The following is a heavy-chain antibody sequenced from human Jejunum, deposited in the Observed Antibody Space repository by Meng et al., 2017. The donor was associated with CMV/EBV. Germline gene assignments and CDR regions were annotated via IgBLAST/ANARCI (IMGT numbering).Heavy chain of an antibody. Sequence: LKISCAASGFTFIGYWMHWVRHAPGEGLVWVSRISSNRSSTSYADSVKGRFTISRDNAKNTLYLQMNSLRAEDTAVYYCASNRGYWGQGTLVTVSS. J-gene: IGHJ4*02. CDR2: ISSNRSST. CDR1: GFTFIGYW. V-gene: IGHV3-74*01. CDR3: ASNRGY.